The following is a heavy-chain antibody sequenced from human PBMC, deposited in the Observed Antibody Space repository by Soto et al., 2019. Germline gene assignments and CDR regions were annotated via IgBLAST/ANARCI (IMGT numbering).Heavy chain of an antibody. CDR1: GFAFNSYA. V-gene: IGHV3-30*18. J-gene: IGHJ4*02. CDR2: MSYDGSNT. D-gene: IGHD2-2*01. Sequence: GGSLRLSCAASGFAFNSYAIHWVRQAPGKGLEWVAVMSYDGSNTYYADSVKGRFTISRDNSKNTLYLQMNNLRPEDTAVYYCAKCRSSSTYFGYFHYWGQGTLVTVSS. CDR3: AKCRSSSTYFGYFHY.